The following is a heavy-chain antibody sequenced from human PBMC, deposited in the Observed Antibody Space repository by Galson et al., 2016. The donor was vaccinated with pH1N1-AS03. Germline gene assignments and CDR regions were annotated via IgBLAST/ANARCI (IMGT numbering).Heavy chain of an antibody. CDR3: AKDLVDYYESSGYFDY. CDR1: GFTFSTFG. Sequence: SLRLSCAASGFTFSTFGMHWVRQAPGKGPEWVAVISYDENYKYYADSLKGRFTISRDNSKNTLYLQMNSLRAEDTAVYYCAKDLVDYYESSGYFDYWGRGTLVTVSS. J-gene: IGHJ4*02. V-gene: IGHV3-30*18. CDR2: ISYDENYK. D-gene: IGHD3-22*01.